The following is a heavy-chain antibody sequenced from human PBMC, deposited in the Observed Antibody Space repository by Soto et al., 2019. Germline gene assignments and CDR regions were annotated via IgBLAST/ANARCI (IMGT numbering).Heavy chain of an antibody. V-gene: IGHV3-23*01. CDR2: ISGSGGST. J-gene: IGHJ4*02. Sequence: GGSLRLSCAASGFTFSSYAMSWVRQAPGKGLEWVSAISGSGGSTYYADSVKGRFTISRDNSKNTLYLQMNSLRAEDTAVYYCAKDGEYSGYDFRARHFDYWGQGTLGTVSS. D-gene: IGHD5-12*01. CDR1: GFTFSSYA. CDR3: AKDGEYSGYDFRARHFDY.